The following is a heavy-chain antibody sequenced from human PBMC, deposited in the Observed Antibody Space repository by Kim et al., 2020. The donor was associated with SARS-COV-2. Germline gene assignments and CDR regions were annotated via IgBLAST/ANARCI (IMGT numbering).Heavy chain of an antibody. J-gene: IGHJ6*02. D-gene: IGHD3-3*01. V-gene: IGHV5-51*01. CDR3: ARRSGGYYYYGMDV. Sequence: SPSFQGQVTISADKSSSTAYLQWSSLKASDTAMYYCARRSGGYYYYGMDVWGQGTTVTVSS.